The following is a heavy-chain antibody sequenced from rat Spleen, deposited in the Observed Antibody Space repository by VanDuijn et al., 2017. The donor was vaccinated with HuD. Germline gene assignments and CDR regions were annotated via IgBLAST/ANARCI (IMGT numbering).Heavy chain of an antibody. CDR3: ERFEGYDGTYYYDVMDA. J-gene: IGHJ4*01. V-gene: IGHV3-1*01. Sequence: EVQLQESGPGLVKPSQSLSLTCSVTGYSITSNYWGWIRKFPGNKMEWIGHISYSGSTSYNPSLKSRISITRDTSKNQFFLQLNSVTTEDTATYYCERFEGYDGTYYYDVMDAWGQGASVTVSS. CDR1: GYSITSNY. D-gene: IGHD1-12*02. CDR2: ISYSGST.